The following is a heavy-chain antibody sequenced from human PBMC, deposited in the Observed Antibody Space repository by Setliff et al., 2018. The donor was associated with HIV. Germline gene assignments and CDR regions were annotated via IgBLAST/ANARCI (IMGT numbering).Heavy chain of an antibody. V-gene: IGHV4-31*03. CDR3: ARRSGGYDMFFDT. CDR1: GGSISSGGYY. Sequence: KTSETLSLTCTVSGGSISSGGYYWSWIRQHPEKGLEWIGYVYYNGDTYYNPSLKSRVTMAVHTSKNLLSLSLLSVTAADTAIYYCARRSGGYDMFFDTWGQGVLVTAPQ. CDR2: VYYNGDT. D-gene: IGHD2-15*01. J-gene: IGHJ5*02.